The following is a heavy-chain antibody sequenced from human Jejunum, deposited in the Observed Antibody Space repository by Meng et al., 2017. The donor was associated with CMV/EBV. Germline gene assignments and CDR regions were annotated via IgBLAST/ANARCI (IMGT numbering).Heavy chain of an antibody. J-gene: IGHJ4*02. Sequence: SGFTFSKVWMSWVHQAPGKGLEWVGRITMKTDGEATEYTAPVKGRFTISRDDSQSMLYLQMNSLKIEDTAVYYCATENYGDYQPDYWGQGTLVTVSS. CDR2: ITMKTDGEAT. CDR1: GFTFSKVW. V-gene: IGHV3-15*01. CDR3: ATENYGDYQPDY. D-gene: IGHD4-17*01.